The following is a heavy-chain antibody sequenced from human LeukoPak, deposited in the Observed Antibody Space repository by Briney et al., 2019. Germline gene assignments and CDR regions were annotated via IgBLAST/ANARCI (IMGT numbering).Heavy chain of an antibody. V-gene: IGHV3-23*01. CDR3: ASKSDTRPFNYFDY. Sequence: GGSLRLSCAASGFSFSRSDMIWVRQAPGKGLEWVTIISGSGDTSFYADSVRGRFTISRDNSRDTLYLQLNSLRAEDTAVYYCASKSDTRPFNYFDYWGQGTLVTVSS. J-gene: IGHJ4*02. CDR2: ISGSGDTS. CDR1: GFSFSRSD. D-gene: IGHD2-21*01.